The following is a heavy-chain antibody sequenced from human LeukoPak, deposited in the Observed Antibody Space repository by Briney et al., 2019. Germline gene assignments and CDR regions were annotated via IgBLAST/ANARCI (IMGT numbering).Heavy chain of an antibody. CDR1: GFTFDDYA. CDR2: ISWNSGSI. J-gene: IGHJ4*02. CDR3: AKDLRSGRAYYFDY. V-gene: IGHV3-9*01. D-gene: IGHD3-3*01. Sequence: PGGSLRLSCAASGFTFDDYAMHWVRQAPGKGLEWVSGISWNSGSIGYADSVKGRFTISGDNAKNSLYLQMNSLRAEDTALYYCAKDLRSGRAYYFDYWGQGTLVTVSS.